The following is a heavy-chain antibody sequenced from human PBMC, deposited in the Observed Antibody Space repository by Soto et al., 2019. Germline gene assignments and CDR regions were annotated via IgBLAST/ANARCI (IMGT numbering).Heavy chain of an antibody. CDR3: ARGARGMDGGYYGMDV. Sequence: PSETLSLTCAVYGGSFSGYYWSWIRQPPGKGLEWIGEINHSGSTNYNPSLKSRVTISVDTSKNQLSLKLSSVTAADTAVYYCARGARGMDGGYYGMDVWGQGTTVTVSS. D-gene: IGHD6-13*01. CDR1: GGSFSGYY. CDR2: INHSGST. V-gene: IGHV4-34*01. J-gene: IGHJ6*02.